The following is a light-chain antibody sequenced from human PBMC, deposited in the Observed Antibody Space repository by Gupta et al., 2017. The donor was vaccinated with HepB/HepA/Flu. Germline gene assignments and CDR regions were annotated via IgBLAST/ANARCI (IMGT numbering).Light chain of an antibody. Sequence: MLTQPHSVSESPGKTVTISCTRSSGSIASNYVQWYQQRPGSAPTTVIYEDNQRPSGVPDRFSGSIDSSSNSASLTISGLKTEDEDDYYCQSYDSSNVVFGGGTKLTVL. V-gene: IGLV6-57*03. CDR3: QSYDSSNVV. CDR2: EDN. J-gene: IGLJ2*01. CDR1: SGSIASNY.